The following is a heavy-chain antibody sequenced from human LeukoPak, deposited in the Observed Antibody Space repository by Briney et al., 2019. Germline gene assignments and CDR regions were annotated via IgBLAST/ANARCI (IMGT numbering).Heavy chain of an antibody. CDR2: MNPNSGNT. CDR3: ARNTGRFLDYYMDV. V-gene: IGHV1-8*03. Sequence: ASVKVSCKASGYTFTSYDINWVRQATGQGLEWMEWMNPNSGNTGYAQKFQGRVTITRNTSISTAYMELSSLRPEDTAVYYCARNTGRFLDYYMDVWGKGTTVTVSS. J-gene: IGHJ6*03. CDR1: GYTFTSYD. D-gene: IGHD3-3*01.